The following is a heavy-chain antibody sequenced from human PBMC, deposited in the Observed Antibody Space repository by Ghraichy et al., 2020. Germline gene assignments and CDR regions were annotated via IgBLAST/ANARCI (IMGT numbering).Heavy chain of an antibody. CDR2: IIPIFGTA. Sequence: SVKVSCKASGGTFSSYAISWVRQAPGQGLEWMGGIIPIFGTANYAQKFQGRVTITADESTSTAYMELSSLRSEDTAVYYCAREKAWDQPLSYNYYFDYWGQGTLVTVSS. CDR1: GGTFSSYA. CDR3: AREKAWDQPLSYNYYFDY. J-gene: IGHJ4*02. V-gene: IGHV1-69*13. D-gene: IGHD1-20*01.